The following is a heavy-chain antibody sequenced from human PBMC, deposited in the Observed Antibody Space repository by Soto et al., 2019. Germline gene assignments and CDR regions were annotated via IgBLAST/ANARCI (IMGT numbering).Heavy chain of an antibody. Sequence: SVKVTCKASGGTFSSYAIRWVRQAPGQGLEWMGGIIPIFGTANYVQKFQGRLTITADEYISTAYMELSRLRAGDTALYFCARGKEVGAYFFDSWGQGTQVTVSS. J-gene: IGHJ4*02. D-gene: IGHD2-15*01. V-gene: IGHV1-69*13. CDR2: IIPIFGTA. CDR1: GGTFSSYA. CDR3: ARGKEVGAYFFDS.